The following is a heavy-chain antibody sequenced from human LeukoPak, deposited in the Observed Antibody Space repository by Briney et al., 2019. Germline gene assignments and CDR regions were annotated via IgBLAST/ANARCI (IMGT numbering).Heavy chain of an antibody. CDR3: ASSIAAAGSAY. J-gene: IGHJ4*02. CDR2: ISYDGSNK. Sequence: GGSLRLSCTASGFTFSSYAMHWVRQAPGKGLEWVAVISYDGSNKYYADSVKGRFTISRDNSKNTLYLQMNSLRAEDTAVYYCASSIAAAGSAYWGQGTLVTVSS. D-gene: IGHD6-13*01. V-gene: IGHV3-30-3*01. CDR1: GFTFSSYA.